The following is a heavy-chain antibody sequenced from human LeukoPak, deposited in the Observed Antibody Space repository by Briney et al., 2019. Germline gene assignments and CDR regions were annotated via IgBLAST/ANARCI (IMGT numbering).Heavy chain of an antibody. CDR1: GGSISSSSYY. D-gene: IGHD3-22*01. V-gene: IGHV4-39*01. Sequence: SETLSLTCTVSGGSISSSSYYWGWIRQPPGKGLEWIGSIYYSGSTYYNPSLKSRVTISVDTSKNQFSLKLSSVTAADTAVYYCARRAVIPTPYDYYYMDVWGKGTTVTVSS. CDR2: IYYSGST. J-gene: IGHJ6*03. CDR3: ARRAVIPTPYDYYYMDV.